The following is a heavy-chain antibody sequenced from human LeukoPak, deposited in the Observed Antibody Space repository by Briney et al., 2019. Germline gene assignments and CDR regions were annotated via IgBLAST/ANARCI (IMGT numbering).Heavy chain of an antibody. V-gene: IGHV4-39*07. CDR3: ARGGRSSSSLNFDY. Sequence: SETLSLTCTVSGGSISSGSYYWSWIRQPPGKGLEWIGSIHYSVYTYYNPSLKSRVTISVDTSKNQVSLNLRSVTAADTAVYFCARGGRSSSSLNFDYWGQGSLVTVSS. J-gene: IGHJ4*02. CDR2: IHYSVYT. D-gene: IGHD6-6*01. CDR1: GGSISSGSYY.